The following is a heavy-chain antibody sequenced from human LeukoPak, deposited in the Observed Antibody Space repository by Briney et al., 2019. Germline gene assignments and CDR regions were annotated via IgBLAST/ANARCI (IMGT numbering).Heavy chain of an antibody. CDR1: GDSISSGGHY. J-gene: IGHJ4*02. CDR2: MYYSGNI. V-gene: IGHV4-31*03. D-gene: IGHD6-19*01. CDR3: ARGGQLLAAGPDY. Sequence: PSETLSLTCTVSGDSISSGGHYWSWIRQHPGKGLEWIGYMYYSGNIYYNPSLKSRVAILIDTSKNRFSLILSSVTAADTAVYSCARGGQLLAAGPDYWGQGTLVTVSS.